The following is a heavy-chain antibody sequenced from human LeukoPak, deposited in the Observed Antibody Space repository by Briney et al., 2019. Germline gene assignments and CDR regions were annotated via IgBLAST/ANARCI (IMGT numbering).Heavy chain of an antibody. D-gene: IGHD1-26*01. CDR1: GYSISSGAY. CDR2: IYTSGST. Sequence: SETLSLTCAVSGYSISSGAYWSWIRQPAGKGLEWIGRIYTSGSTNYNPSLKSRVTMSVDTSKNQFSLKLSSVTAADTAVYYCARDSPGGYRFDYWGQGTLVTVSS. CDR3: ARDSPGGYRFDY. J-gene: IGHJ4*02. V-gene: IGHV4-4*07.